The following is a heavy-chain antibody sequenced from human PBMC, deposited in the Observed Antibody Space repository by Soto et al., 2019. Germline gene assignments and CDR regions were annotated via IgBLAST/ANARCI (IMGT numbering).Heavy chain of an antibody. CDR3: ARVGPVVVVTATGDAFDL. V-gene: IGHV3-11*06. Sequence: QVQLVESGGGLVKPGGSLRLSCAASGFSFSDYYMSWIRQAPGKGLEWISHISSIGSHTRYADSVKGRFTISRDNTKNSLSLQMISLRAEDTAVYYCARVGPVVVVTATGDAFDLWGQGTMVTVSS. D-gene: IGHD2-15*01. J-gene: IGHJ3*01. CDR1: GFSFSDYY. CDR2: ISSIGSHT.